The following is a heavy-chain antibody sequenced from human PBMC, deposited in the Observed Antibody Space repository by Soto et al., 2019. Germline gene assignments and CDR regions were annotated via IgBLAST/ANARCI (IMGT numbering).Heavy chain of an antibody. J-gene: IGHJ6*02. V-gene: IGHV3-73*01. CDR3: TRPTVYCSGGSCSYYYYYGMDV. D-gene: IGHD2-15*01. CDR2: IRSKANSYAT. Sequence: GGSLRLSCAASGFTFSGSAMHWVRQASGKGLEWVGRIRSKANSYATAYAASVKGRFTISRDDSKNTAYLQMNSLKTEDTAVYYCTRPTVYCSGGSCSYYYYYGMDVWGQGTTVTVSS. CDR1: GFTFSGSA.